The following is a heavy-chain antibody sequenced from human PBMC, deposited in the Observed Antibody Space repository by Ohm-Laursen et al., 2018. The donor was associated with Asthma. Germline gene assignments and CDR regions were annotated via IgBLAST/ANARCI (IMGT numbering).Heavy chain of an antibody. Sequence: GSLRLSCTASGITFSNAWMSWVRQAPGKGLEWVGRIKSKTDGGTTDYTAPVKGRFTISRDESKDTVYLEMNSLKTEDTAVYYCTTLTSMVRGVVLGYWGQGTLVTVSS. CDR2: IKSKTDGGTT. V-gene: IGHV3-15*01. CDR3: TTLTSMVRGVVLGY. CDR1: GITFSNAW. J-gene: IGHJ4*02. D-gene: IGHD3-10*01.